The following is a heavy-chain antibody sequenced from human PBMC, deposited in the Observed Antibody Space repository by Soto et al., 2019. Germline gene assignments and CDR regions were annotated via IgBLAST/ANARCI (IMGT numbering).Heavy chain of an antibody. D-gene: IGHD2-15*01. CDR1: GGSISSYY. CDR2: IYYSGST. V-gene: IGHV4-59*08. Sequence: SETLSLTCTVSGGSISSYYWSWIRQPPGKGLEWIGYIYYSGSTNYNPSLKSRVTISVDTSKNQSSLKLSSVTAADTAVYYCARQAQGYCSGGSCYSYYYYYYMDVWGKGTTVTVSS. CDR3: ARQAQGYCSGGSCYSYYYYYYMDV. J-gene: IGHJ6*03.